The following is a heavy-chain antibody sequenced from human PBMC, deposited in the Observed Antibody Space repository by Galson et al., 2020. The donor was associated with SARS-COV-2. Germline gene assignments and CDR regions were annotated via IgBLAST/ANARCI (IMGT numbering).Heavy chain of an antibody. Sequence: GGSLRLSCAASGFTFSNYGMHWVRQAPGKGLEWVTVIWYDGSNKYYADSVKGRFTISRDISKNTLYLQMNSLRAEDTAVYYCARDTTGGNGYFDYWGQGTLVTVSS. V-gene: IGHV3-33*01. CDR3: ARDTTGGNGYFDY. D-gene: IGHD3-16*01. J-gene: IGHJ4*02. CDR2: IWYDGSNK. CDR1: GFTFSNYG.